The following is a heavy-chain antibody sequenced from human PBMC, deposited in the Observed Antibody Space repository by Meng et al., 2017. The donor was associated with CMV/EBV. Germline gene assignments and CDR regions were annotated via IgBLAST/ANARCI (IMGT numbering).Heavy chain of an antibody. D-gene: IGHD4-11*01. J-gene: IGHJ6*02. V-gene: IGHV3-53*01. CDR2: IYSGGST. Sequence: GGSLRLSCAASGFTVSSNYMSWVRQAPGKGLEWVSVIYSGGSTYYADSVKGRFTIPRDNSKNTLYLQMNSLRAEDTAVYYCARGGTTSYPYGMDVWGQGTTVTVSS. CDR1: GFTVSSNY. CDR3: ARGGTTSYPYGMDV.